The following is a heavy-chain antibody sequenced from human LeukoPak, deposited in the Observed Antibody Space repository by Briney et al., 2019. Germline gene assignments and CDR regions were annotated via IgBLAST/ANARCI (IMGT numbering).Heavy chain of an antibody. D-gene: IGHD2-15*01. CDR2: IYYSGST. CDR1: GGSISSSSYY. J-gene: IGHJ4*02. CDR3: ARRYCSGGVCYYFDY. Sequence: SETLSLTCTVSGGSISSSSYYWGWIRQPPGKGLEWIGSIYYSGSTYYNPSLKSRVAISVDTSKNQVSLKLSFVTAADTAVYYCARRYCSGGVCYYFDYWGQGTLVTVSS. V-gene: IGHV4-39*01.